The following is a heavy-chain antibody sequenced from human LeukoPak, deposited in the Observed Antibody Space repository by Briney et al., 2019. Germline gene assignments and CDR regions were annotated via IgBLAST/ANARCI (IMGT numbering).Heavy chain of an antibody. V-gene: IGHV1-69*06. CDR3: ARNSEGSYRPFDY. CDR2: IIPIFGTA. Sequence: SVNVSCKASGGTFSSYAISWVRQAPGQGLEWMGGIIPIFGTANYAQKFQGRVTITADKSTSTAYMELSSLRSEDTAVYYCARNSEGSYRPFDYWGQGTLVTVSS. J-gene: IGHJ4*02. D-gene: IGHD3-16*02. CDR1: GGTFSSYA.